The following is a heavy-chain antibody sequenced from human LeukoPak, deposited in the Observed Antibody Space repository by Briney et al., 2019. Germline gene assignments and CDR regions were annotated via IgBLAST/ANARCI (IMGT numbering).Heavy chain of an antibody. CDR3: AKGSRPVIAATFFDY. D-gene: IGHD2-15*01. J-gene: IGHJ4*02. CDR2: IYSGGST. Sequence: PGGSLRLSCAASGFTVSSNYMSWVRQAPGKGLEWVSVIYSGGSTYYADSVKGRFTISRDNSKNTLYLQMNSLRAEDTAVYYCAKGSRPVIAATFFDYWGQGTLVTVSS. CDR1: GFTVSSNY. V-gene: IGHV3-53*01.